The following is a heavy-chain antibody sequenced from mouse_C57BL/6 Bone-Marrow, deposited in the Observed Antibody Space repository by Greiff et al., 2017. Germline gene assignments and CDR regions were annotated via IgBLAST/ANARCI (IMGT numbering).Heavy chain of an antibody. CDR2: IDPSDSYT. J-gene: IGHJ2*01. CDR1: GYTFTSYW. CDR3: ARSGDGPLDY. D-gene: IGHD2-3*01. Sequence: VQLQQPGAELVKPGASVKLSCKASGYTFTSYWMQWVKQRPGQGLEWIGEIDPSDSYTNYNQKFKGKATLTVDTSSSTAYMQLSSLTSEDSAVYYCARSGDGPLDYWGQGTTLTVSS. V-gene: IGHV1-50*01.